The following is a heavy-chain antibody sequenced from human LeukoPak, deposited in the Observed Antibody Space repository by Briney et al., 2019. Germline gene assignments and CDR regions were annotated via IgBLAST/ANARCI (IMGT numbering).Heavy chain of an antibody. J-gene: IGHJ6*03. CDR2: IYTSGST. V-gene: IGHV4-61*02. CDR3: ARGAVGYYYYYYVDV. CDR1: GGSISSGSYY. D-gene: IGHD4-23*01. Sequence: SETLSLTCTVSGGSISSGSYYWSWIRQPAGKGLEWIGRIYTSGSTNYNPSLKSRVTISVDTSKNQFSLKLSSVTAADTAVYYCARGAVGYYYYYYVDVWGKGTTVTVSS.